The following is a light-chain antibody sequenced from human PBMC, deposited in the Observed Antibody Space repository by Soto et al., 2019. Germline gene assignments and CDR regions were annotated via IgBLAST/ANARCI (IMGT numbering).Light chain of an antibody. CDR1: PSVSSSY. CDR2: GAS. V-gene: IGKV3-20*01. J-gene: IGKJ4*01. Sequence: EIVLTQSPGTLSLSPGERATLSCRASPSVSSSYLAWYQQKPGQAPRLLIYGASSRATGIPDRFSGSGSGTDFTLTISRLEPEDVAVYYCQQYGSSLGVTFGGGTKVEIK. CDR3: QQYGSSLGVT.